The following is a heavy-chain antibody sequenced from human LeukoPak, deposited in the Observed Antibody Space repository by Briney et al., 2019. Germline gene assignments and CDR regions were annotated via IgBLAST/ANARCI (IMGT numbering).Heavy chain of an antibody. V-gene: IGHV3-21*01. CDR3: ARRGDYYERGYCFDY. CDR1: GFAFSSYS. D-gene: IGHD3-22*01. CDR2: ISSSSSYI. J-gene: IGHJ4*02. Sequence: PGGSLRFSCAASGFAFSSYSINWVRQAPGKGLEWVSSISSSSSYIYYADSVRGRFTISRDNAKNSLYLQMNSLRAEDTAVYYCARRGDYYERGYCFDYWGQGTLVTVSS.